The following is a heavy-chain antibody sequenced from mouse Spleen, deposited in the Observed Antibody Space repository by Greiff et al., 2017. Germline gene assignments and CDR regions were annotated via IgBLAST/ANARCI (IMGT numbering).Heavy chain of an antibody. J-gene: IGHJ4*01. Sequence: ESGPGLVKPSQSLSLTCSVTGYSITSGYYWNWIRQFPGNKLEWMGYISYDGSNNYNPSLKNRISITRDTSKNQFFLKLNSVTTEDTATYYCARRGLKDDGSYDYAMDYWGQGTSVTVSS. CDR2: ISYDGSN. CDR1: GYSITSGYY. D-gene: IGHD1-1*02. CDR3: ARRGLKDDGSYDYAMDY. V-gene: IGHV3-6*01.